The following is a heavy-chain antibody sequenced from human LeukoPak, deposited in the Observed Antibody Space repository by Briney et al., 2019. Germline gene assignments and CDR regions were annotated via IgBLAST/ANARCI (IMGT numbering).Heavy chain of an antibody. CDR3: AARTEPTAFDI. J-gene: IGHJ3*02. D-gene: IGHD1-26*01. CDR2: IYYSGST. CDR1: GGSISSYY. Sequence: PSETLSLTCTVSGGSISSYYWSWIRQPPGKGLEWIGYIYYSGSTNYNPSLKSRVTISVDTSKNQFSLKLSSVTAADTAVYYCAARTEPTAFDIWGQGTMVTVSS. V-gene: IGHV4-59*08.